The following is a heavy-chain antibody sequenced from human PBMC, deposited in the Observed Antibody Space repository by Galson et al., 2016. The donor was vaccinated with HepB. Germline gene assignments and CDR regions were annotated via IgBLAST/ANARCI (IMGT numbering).Heavy chain of an antibody. D-gene: IGHD3-9*01. J-gene: IGHJ4*02. V-gene: IGHV3-21*03. CDR3: ARDLAQDILTGYRGFGY. Sequence: SLRLSCAASGFTFNDYSMSWVRQAPGQGLEWVSYISSSSSYTYYADSVKGRFTISRDNAKNSLYLQLNNLRAVDTAVYYCARDLAQDILTGYRGFGYWGQGTLVTVSS. CDR2: ISSSSSYT. CDR1: GFTFNDYS.